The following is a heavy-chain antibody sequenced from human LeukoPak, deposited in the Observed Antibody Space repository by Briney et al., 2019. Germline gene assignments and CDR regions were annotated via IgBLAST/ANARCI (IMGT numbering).Heavy chain of an antibody. D-gene: IGHD2-2*01. CDR3: AKDRFFVVVPAAIGD. Sequence: GGSLRLSCAAPGFTFSDHYMDWVRQAPGKGLEWASAISGSGGSTYYADSVKGRFTISRDNSKNTLYLQMNSLRAEDTAVYYCAKDRFFVVVPAAIGDWGQGTLVTVSS. J-gene: IGHJ4*02. CDR2: ISGSGGST. CDR1: GFTFSDHY. V-gene: IGHV3-23*01.